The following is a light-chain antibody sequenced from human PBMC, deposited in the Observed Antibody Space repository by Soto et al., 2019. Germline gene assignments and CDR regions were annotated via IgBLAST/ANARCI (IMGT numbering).Light chain of an antibody. CDR1: QNVGSN. CDR2: GAS. Sequence: EIVVTQSPATLSVSPGARATLSSRANQNVGSNLAWYQQRPGQAPRLLIYGASTRATGIPARFSGSGSGTEFTLAISGLQSEDFAIYYCQNYNKRPQLTFGGGTKVEIK. V-gene: IGKV3-15*01. CDR3: QNYNKRPQLT. J-gene: IGKJ4*01.